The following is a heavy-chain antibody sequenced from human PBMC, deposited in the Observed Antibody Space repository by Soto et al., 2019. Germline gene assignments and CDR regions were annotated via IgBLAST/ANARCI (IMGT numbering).Heavy chain of an antibody. CDR2: ISSNSAYI. V-gene: IGHV3-21*01. CDR1: GFTFRSFT. CDR3: TRDASRDSSARGWFDP. J-gene: IGHJ5*02. Sequence: LRLSCAASGFTFRSFTMNWVRQAPGKGLEWVSTISSNSAYIYYTDALRGRFTISRDNAKNSLHLQMNSLRAEDAAVYYCTRDASRDSSARGWFDPWGPGTLVTVSS. D-gene: IGHD6-13*01.